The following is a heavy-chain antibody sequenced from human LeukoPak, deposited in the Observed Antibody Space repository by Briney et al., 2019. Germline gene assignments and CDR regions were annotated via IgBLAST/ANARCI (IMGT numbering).Heavy chain of an antibody. CDR3: ASSEGIAAAWAGDY. CDR1: GYTLTELS. Sequence: GASVKASCKVSGYTLTELSMTWVQQAPGKGLGWMGGFDPEDGETIYAQKLQGRVTMTTDTSTSTAYMELRSLRSDDTAVYYCASSEGIAAAWAGDYWGQGTLVTVSS. J-gene: IGHJ4*02. V-gene: IGHV1-24*01. D-gene: IGHD6-13*01. CDR2: FDPEDGET.